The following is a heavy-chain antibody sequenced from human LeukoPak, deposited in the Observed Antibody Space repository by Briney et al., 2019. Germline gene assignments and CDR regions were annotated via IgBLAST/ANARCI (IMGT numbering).Heavy chain of an antibody. CDR3: ARPVWGSYRGFDY. D-gene: IGHD3-16*02. J-gene: IGHJ4*02. CDR2: INHSGST. CDR1: VGSFSGYY. V-gene: IGHV4-34*01. Sequence: SETLSLTCAVYVGSFSGYYWSWIRQPPGKGLEWIGEINHSGSTNYNPSLKSRVTISVDTSKNQFSLKLSSVTAADTAVYYCARPVWGSYRGFDYWGQGTLVTVPS.